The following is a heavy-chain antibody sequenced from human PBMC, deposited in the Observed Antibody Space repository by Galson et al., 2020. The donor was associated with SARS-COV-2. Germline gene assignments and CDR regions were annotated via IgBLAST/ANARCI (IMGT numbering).Heavy chain of an antibody. V-gene: IGHV1-8*01. CDR3: ARGSGRQPVWFDP. CDR1: GYTFTRHD. Sequence: ASVKVSCKASGYTFTRHDINWVRQAPGQGLEWIGWMNPNSGNTGFAQKFQGRVTLSSENSITTAYMELTSLRSEDTAGYYCARGSGRQPVWFDPGGQGTLVTVSS. J-gene: IGHJ5*02. D-gene: IGHD5-12*01. CDR2: MNPNSGNT.